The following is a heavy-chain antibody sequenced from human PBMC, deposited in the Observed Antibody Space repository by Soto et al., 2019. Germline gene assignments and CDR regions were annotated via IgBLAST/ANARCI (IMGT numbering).Heavy chain of an antibody. J-gene: IGHJ4*02. V-gene: IGHV3-11*01. D-gene: IGHD6-19*01. Sequence: QVQLTESGGGLVKPGGSLRLSCAASGFTFSGLYMSWIRQAPGKGLEWVSCIDSSGVKKYYAESVRGRFTISRDNAKNSLYLQMNSLRAEDTAVYYCARDRGAVTGDCFDYWGQGTLVTVSS. CDR3: ARDRGAVTGDCFDY. CDR1: GFTFSGLY. CDR2: IDSSGVKK.